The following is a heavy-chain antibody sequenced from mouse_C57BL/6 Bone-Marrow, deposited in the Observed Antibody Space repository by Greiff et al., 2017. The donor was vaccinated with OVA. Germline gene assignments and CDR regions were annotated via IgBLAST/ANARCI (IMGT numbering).Heavy chain of an antibody. J-gene: IGHJ3*01. CDR2: IRNKANNHAT. CDR3: SRPDGFPFAY. V-gene: IGHV6-6*01. CDR1: GFTFSDAW. Sequence: EVQLMESGGGLVQPGGSMTLSCAASGFTFSDAWMDWVRQSPEKGLEWVAEIRNKANNHATYYVESVKGRFTISRDDSKSSVYLQMNSLRAEDTGIYYCSRPDGFPFAYWGQGTLVTVSA. D-gene: IGHD2-3*01.